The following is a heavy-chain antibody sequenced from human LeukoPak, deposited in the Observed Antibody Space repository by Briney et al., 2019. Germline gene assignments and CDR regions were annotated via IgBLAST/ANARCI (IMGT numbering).Heavy chain of an antibody. Sequence: ASVKVSCKASGYTFISYDINWVRQATGQGPEWMGWMSPNSGNIGYAQKFQGRVTMTRDTSISTAYMELSGLISEDTAVYYCARGPPNWGYDYWGQGTLVTVSS. J-gene: IGHJ4*02. CDR1: GYTFISYD. CDR3: ARGPPNWGYDY. D-gene: IGHD7-27*01. V-gene: IGHV1-8*01. CDR2: MSPNSGNI.